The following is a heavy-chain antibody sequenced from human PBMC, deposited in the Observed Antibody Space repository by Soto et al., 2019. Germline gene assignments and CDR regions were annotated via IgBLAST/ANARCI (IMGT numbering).Heavy chain of an antibody. V-gene: IGHV3-33*01. CDR2: IWYDGSNK. CDR1: GFIFSSYG. Sequence: QVQLVESGGGVVQPGRSLRLSCVASGFIFSSYGMHWVRQAPGKGLEWVAFIWYDGSNKYYADSVKGRFTISRDNYKNTLYLQMNSLRAEDTAVYYCARDQDVVVVAAYYYYGMDVWGQGTTVTVSS. D-gene: IGHD2-15*01. J-gene: IGHJ6*02. CDR3: ARDQDVVVVAAYYYYGMDV.